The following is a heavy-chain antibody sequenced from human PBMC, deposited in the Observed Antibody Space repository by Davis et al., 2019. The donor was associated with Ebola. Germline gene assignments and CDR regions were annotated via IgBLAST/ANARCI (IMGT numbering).Heavy chain of an antibody. J-gene: IGHJ4*02. V-gene: IGHV3-7*01. D-gene: IGHD5-18*01. CDR3: ARETLKIYSY. Sequence: GGSLRLSCAVSGFSFSSYWMTWVRQAPGKGLEWVANIKRDGSEKYYVDSVKGRFTISRDNAKNSLYLQMNSLRAEDTAVYYCARETLKIYSYWGQGTLVTVSS. CDR1: GFSFSSYW. CDR2: IKRDGSEK.